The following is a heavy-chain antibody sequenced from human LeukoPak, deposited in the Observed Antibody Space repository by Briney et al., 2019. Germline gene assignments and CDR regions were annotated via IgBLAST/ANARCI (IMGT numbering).Heavy chain of an antibody. J-gene: IGHJ3*01. V-gene: IGHV3-9*01. D-gene: IGHD1/OR15-1a*01. CDR2: SSWNSGTI. CDR3: AKDMAVGTTPRVYAFDV. CDR1: GFTFSDYA. Sequence: GRSLRLSCAASGFTFSDYAMHWVRQVPGKGLEWVGGSSWNSGTIAYGDSVKGRATISRDNAKNSLYLEVISLRVEDTALYYCAKDMAVGTTPRVYAFDVWGQGSLVTVSS.